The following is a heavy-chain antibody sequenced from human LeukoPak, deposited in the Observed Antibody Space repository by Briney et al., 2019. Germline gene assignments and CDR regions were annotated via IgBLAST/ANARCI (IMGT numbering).Heavy chain of an antibody. CDR1: GGTFSSYA. V-gene: IGHV1-69*13. CDR3: AKDPVWGSYRPSIYFDY. CDR2: IIPIFGTA. D-gene: IGHD3-16*02. J-gene: IGHJ4*02. Sequence: SVKVSCKASGGTFSSYAISWVRQAPGQGLEWMGGIIPIFGTANYAQKFQGRVTITADESTSTAYMELSSLRSEDTAVYYCAKDPVWGSYRPSIYFDYWGQGTLVTVSS.